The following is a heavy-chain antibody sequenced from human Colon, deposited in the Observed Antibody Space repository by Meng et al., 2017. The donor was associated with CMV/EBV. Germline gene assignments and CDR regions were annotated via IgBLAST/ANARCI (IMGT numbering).Heavy chain of an antibody. CDR3: AKEADFHDFWSGFAY. Sequence: GESLKISCSASGFTFNDFDMTWVRQAPGKGLEWVSSISGSGVTTYYSDAVKGRFTISRDNSRNTLHLQINSLRADDTAVYYCAKEADFHDFWSGFAYWGQGAVVTVSS. J-gene: IGHJ4*02. V-gene: IGHV3-23*01. CDR2: ISGSGVTT. CDR1: GFTFNDFD. D-gene: IGHD3-3*01.